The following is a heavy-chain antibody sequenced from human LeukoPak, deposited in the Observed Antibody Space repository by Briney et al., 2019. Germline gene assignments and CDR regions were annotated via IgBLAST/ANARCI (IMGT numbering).Heavy chain of an antibody. CDR1: GFTFSSYS. Sequence: GGSLRLSCAASGFTFSSYSMNWVRQAPGKGLEWVSYISSSSTIYYADSVKGRFTISRDNAKNSLYLQMNSLRAEDAAVYYCARWAQPYHYYYMDVWGKGTTVTISS. CDR2: ISSSSTI. J-gene: IGHJ6*03. V-gene: IGHV3-48*01. CDR3: ARWAQPYHYYYMDV.